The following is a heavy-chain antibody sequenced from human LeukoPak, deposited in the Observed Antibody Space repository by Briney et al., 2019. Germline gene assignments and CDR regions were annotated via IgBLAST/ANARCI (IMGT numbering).Heavy chain of an antibody. V-gene: IGHV4-59*08. D-gene: IGHD1-26*01. CDR2: IYYSGSI. Sequence: PSETLSLTCTVSGGSISSYYWSWIRQPPGKGLEWIGYIYYSGSINYNPSLKSRVTISVDTSKNQFSLKLRSVTAADTPVYYCARYSGSYSGFDYWGQGTLVTVSS. J-gene: IGHJ4*02. CDR1: GGSISSYY. CDR3: ARYSGSYSGFDY.